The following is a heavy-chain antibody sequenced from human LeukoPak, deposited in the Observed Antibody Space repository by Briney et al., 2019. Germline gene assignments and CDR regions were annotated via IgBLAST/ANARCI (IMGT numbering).Heavy chain of an antibody. CDR1: GFTFSSYS. J-gene: IGHJ4*02. V-gene: IGHV3-48*01. CDR2: IRISSGNT. CDR3: ARDTKYAFDN. D-gene: IGHD2-2*01. Sequence: PGGSLRLSCAASGFTFSSYSKNWVRQAPGKGLEWISYIRISSGNTKYADSVKGRFTISGDKAKNSVYLQMNSLRVEDTAVYYCARDTKYAFDNWGQGTLVTVSS.